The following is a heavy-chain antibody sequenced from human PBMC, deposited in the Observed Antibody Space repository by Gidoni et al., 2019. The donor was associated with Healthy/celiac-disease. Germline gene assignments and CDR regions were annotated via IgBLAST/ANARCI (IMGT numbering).Heavy chain of an antibody. CDR1: GFTFSNYA. V-gene: IGHV3-23*01. CDR3: AKTVQMVPVRVSAYDY. J-gene: IGHJ4*02. D-gene: IGHD3-10*01. CDR2: ISGSGGSA. Sequence: EVQLLESGGGLVQPGGSLRLSCAASGFTFSNYAMSWVRQAPGKGLEWVSAISGSGGSAYYADSVKGRFTISRDNSKNTLYLQLNSLSAEDTAVYYCAKTVQMVPVRVSAYDYWGQGTLVTVSS.